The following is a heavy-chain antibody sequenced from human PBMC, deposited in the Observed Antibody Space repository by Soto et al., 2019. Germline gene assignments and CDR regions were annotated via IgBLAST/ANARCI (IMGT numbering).Heavy chain of an antibody. V-gene: IGHV1-2*02. CDR2: INPDSGGT. J-gene: IGHJ5*02. Sequence: ASVKVSCKASGYTFTDHFLHWVRQAPGQGPEWVGWINPDSGGTIYAQKFRGRVTLTRDTSINTAYMELSGLRSDDTAVYYCAKDQYYDAAYNWFDPWGQGTLVTVSS. CDR3: AKDQYYDAAYNWFDP. D-gene: IGHD3-22*01. CDR1: GYTFTDHF.